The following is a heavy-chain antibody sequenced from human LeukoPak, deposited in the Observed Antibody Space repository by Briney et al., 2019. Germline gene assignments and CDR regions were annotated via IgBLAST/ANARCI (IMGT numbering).Heavy chain of an antibody. CDR1: GGSISSSSYY. CDR2: INHSGST. D-gene: IGHD3-10*01. V-gene: IGHV4-39*07. J-gene: IGHJ5*02. CDR3: ARGALLWFGELRRNWFDP. Sequence: SETLSLTCTVSGGSISSSSYYWGWIRQPPGKGLEWIGEINHSGSTNYNPSLKSRVTISVDTSKNQFSLKLSSVTAADTAVYYCARGALLWFGELRRNWFDPWGQGTLVTVSS.